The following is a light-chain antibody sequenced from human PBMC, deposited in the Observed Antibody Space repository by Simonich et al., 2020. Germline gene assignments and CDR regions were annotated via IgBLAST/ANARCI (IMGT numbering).Light chain of an antibody. V-gene: IGKV2-29*02. CDR1: QSLLHSDGKTY. CDR2: AVS. J-gene: IGKJ2*01. CDR3: MQGIHLPHT. Sequence: DIVMTQTPLSLSVTTGQPAFIPCKSSQSLLHSDGKTYLYWYLQRPGLSPQLLIYAVSSRFSGVPDRFSGSGSGTDFTLKISRVEAEDVGVYYCMQGIHLPHTFGQGTKLEIK.